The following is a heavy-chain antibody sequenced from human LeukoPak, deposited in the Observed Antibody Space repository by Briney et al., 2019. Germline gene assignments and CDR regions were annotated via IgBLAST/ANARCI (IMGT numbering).Heavy chain of an antibody. CDR1: GFTFSTFA. J-gene: IGHJ3*01. CDR2: IFPSGGEI. V-gene: IGHV3-23*01. CDR3: AKAHRETTVTTRSAFDP. Sequence: GGSLRLSCAASGFTFSTFAMIWVRQPPGKGLEWVSSIFPSGGEIHYADSVRGRFTISRDNSKSTLSLQMNSLGAEDTAVYYCAKAHRETTVTTRSAFDPWGQGTMVTVSS. D-gene: IGHD4-17*01.